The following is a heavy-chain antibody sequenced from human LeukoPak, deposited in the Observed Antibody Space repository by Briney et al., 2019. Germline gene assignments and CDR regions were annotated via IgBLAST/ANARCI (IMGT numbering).Heavy chain of an antibody. Sequence: SETLPLTCTVSGYSISSGCYWGWIRQPPGKGLEWIGSIYHSGSTYYNPSLKSRVTISVDTSKNQFSLKLSSVTAADTAVYYCARRGYYDSSGYYYEDYWGQGTLVTVSS. CDR2: IYHSGST. CDR1: GYSISSGCY. D-gene: IGHD3-22*01. J-gene: IGHJ4*02. V-gene: IGHV4-38-2*02. CDR3: ARRGYYDSSGYYYEDY.